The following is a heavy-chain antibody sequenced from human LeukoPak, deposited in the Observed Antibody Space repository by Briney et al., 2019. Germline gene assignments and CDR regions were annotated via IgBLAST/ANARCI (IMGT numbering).Heavy chain of an antibody. V-gene: IGHV1-2*06. D-gene: IGHD2-15*01. CDR2: INPNSGGT. J-gene: IGHJ5*02. CDR3: ARGYCSGGSCYSVENWFDP. CDR1: GYTFTGYY. Sequence: ASVKVSRQAAGYTFTGYYMFWVRPAPGQGRAGMGRINPNSGGTNYAQKFQGRVTMTRDTSSSTAYMELSRLRSDDTAVYYCARGYCSGGSCYSVENWFDPWGEGTLVTVSS.